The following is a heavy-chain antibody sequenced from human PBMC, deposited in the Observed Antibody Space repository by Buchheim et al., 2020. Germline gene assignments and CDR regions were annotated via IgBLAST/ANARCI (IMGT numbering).Heavy chain of an antibody. J-gene: IGHJ6*02. CDR2: INPNNGDT. V-gene: IGHV1-2*02. D-gene: IGHD3-22*01. Sequence: QVQLVQSGAEVKKPGASVKVSCKASGYTITGYYMHWVRQAPGQGLEWMGWINPNNGDTNYAQQFQGRVTMTRDTSISTVHMELSRLRSDDTAVYYCARFHYDTSMDVWGQGTT. CDR1: GYTITGYY. CDR3: ARFHYDTSMDV.